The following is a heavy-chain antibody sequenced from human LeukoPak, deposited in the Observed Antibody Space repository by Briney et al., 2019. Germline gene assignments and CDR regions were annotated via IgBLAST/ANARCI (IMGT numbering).Heavy chain of an antibody. CDR3: ARDGAVKGNNWFDP. J-gene: IGHJ5*02. V-gene: IGHV3-74*01. Sequence: PGGSLRLSCAASGFTFSSYWMHWVRQAPGKGLMWVSRINSDGSSTSYADSVKGRFTIPRDNAKNTLYLQMNSLRAEDTAVYYCARDGAVKGNNWFDPWGQGTLVTVSS. CDR2: INSDGSST. D-gene: IGHD4-17*01. CDR1: GFTFSSYW.